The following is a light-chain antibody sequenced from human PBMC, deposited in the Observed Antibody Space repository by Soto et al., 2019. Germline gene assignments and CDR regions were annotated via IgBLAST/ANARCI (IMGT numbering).Light chain of an antibody. CDR2: AAS. Sequence: DIHMTQSPSSVSAAVGDRVTITSRASQGISSYLAWYQHKPGKAPRLLMYAASSLQSGVPSRFTGSGSGTDFTLTINSLEPEDFATYFCQQANSPPLTFGGGTKVDIK. J-gene: IGKJ4*01. CDR3: QQANSPPLT. CDR1: QGISSY. V-gene: IGKV1-12*01.